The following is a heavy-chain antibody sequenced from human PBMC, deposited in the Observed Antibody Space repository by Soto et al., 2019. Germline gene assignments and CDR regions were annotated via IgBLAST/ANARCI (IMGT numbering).Heavy chain of an antibody. CDR1: GFTFDDYT. D-gene: IGHD6-13*01. Sequence: DVQLVESGGVVVQPGGSLRLSCAASGFTFDDYTMHWVRQAPGKGLEWVSLISWDGGSTYYADSVKGRFTISRDNSKNSLYLQMNSLRTEDTALYYCAKDIAAADGFFDYWGQGTLVTVSS. CDR2: ISWDGGST. V-gene: IGHV3-43*01. J-gene: IGHJ4*02. CDR3: AKDIAAADGFFDY.